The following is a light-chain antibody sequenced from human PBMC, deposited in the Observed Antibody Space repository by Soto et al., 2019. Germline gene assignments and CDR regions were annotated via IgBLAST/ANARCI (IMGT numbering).Light chain of an antibody. CDR3: QHYNNLWA. CDR1: QSVSSN. CDR2: GAS. J-gene: IGKJ1*01. Sequence: EIVMTQSPDTLSVSPGERATLSCRASQSVSSNLAWYQQKPGQVPRLLIYGASTRATGIPARFSGSGSGTAFTLTISSLQSEDFEVYYCQHYNNLWAFGQGTRVEI. V-gene: IGKV3-15*01.